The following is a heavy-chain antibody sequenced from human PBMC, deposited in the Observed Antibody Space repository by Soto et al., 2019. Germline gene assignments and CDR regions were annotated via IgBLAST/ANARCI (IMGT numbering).Heavy chain of an antibody. CDR1: GYSFTSYW. J-gene: IGHJ4*02. CDR3: ARRYCSGGSCYSFDY. D-gene: IGHD2-15*01. V-gene: IGHV5-51*01. CDR2: IYPGDSDT. Sequence: GGSLRLSCKGSGYSFTSYWIGWVRQMPGKGLEWMGIIYPGDSDTRYSPSFQGQVTISADKSISTAYLQWSSLKASDTAMYYCARRYCSGGSCYSFDYWGQGTLVTVSS.